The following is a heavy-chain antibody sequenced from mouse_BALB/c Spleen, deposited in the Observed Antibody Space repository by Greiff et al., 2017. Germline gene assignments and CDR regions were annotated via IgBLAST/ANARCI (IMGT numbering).Heavy chain of an antibody. J-gene: IGHJ4*01. D-gene: IGHD1-2*01. V-gene: IGHV1-4*02. CDR3: ARVEFITPYYYAMDY. CDR1: GYTFTSYT. CDR2: INPSSGYT. Sequence: QVQLQQSAAELARPGASVKMSCKASGYTFTSYTMHWVKQRPGQGLEWIGYINPSSGYTEYNQKFKDKTTLTADKSSSTAYMQLSSLTSEDSAVYYCARVEFITPYYYAMDYWGQGTSVTVSS.